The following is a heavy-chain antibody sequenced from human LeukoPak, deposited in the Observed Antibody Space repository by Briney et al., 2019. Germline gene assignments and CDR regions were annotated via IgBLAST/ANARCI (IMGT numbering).Heavy chain of an antibody. Sequence: PSETLSLTCTVSGGSISSYYWSWIRQPPGKGLEWIGYIYYSGSTNYNPSLKSRVTISVDTSKNQFSLKLSSVTAADTAVYYCARALTMVRGVIFWFDPWGQGTLVTVSS. D-gene: IGHD3-10*01. CDR1: GGSISSYY. CDR3: ARALTMVRGVIFWFDP. CDR2: IYYSGST. J-gene: IGHJ5*02. V-gene: IGHV4-59*12.